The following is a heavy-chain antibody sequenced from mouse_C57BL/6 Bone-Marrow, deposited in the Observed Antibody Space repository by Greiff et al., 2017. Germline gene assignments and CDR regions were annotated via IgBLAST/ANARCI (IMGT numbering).Heavy chain of an antibody. V-gene: IGHV5-9-1*02. Sequence: DVQLQESGEGLVKPGGSLTLSCAASGFTFSSYAMSWVRQTPEKRLEWVAYISSGGDYIYYADTVKGRFTISRDNARNTLYLQMSSLKSEDTAMXYCTRGERVFDYWGQGTTLTVSS. CDR2: ISSGGDYI. D-gene: IGHD2-13*01. CDR1: GFTFSSYA. J-gene: IGHJ2*01. CDR3: TRGERVFDY.